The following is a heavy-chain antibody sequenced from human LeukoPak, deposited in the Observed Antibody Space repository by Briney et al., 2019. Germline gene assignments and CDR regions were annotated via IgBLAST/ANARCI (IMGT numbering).Heavy chain of an antibody. V-gene: IGHV1-18*01. CDR3: ARDRRDWFDS. CDR2: VSANNGDT. J-gene: IGHJ5*01. CDR1: GYTFVSCG. Sequence: GASVKVSCKASGYTFVSCGISWVRQAPGQGLEWMGWVSANNGDTIYTEKFQDRVTMTTDTSTNTAYMEVRSLRSDDTAVYYCARDRRDWFDSWGQGTLVTVSS.